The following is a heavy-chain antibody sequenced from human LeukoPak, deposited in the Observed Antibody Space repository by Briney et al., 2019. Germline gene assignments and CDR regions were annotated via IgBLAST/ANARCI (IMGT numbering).Heavy chain of an antibody. D-gene: IGHD3-10*01. CDR3: ARTFLTYYYGSGCYYNENPTYFDY. V-gene: IGHV1-18*01. CDR2: ISAYNGNT. Sequence: ASVKVSCKASGGTFTSYAISWVRQAPAQGLEWMGLISAYNGNTNYAQKLQGRVTMTTDTSTNTAYMELRRMRSDEQAVYYCARTFLTYYYGSGCYYNENPTYFDYWGQGTLVTVSS. CDR1: GGTFTSYA. J-gene: IGHJ4*02.